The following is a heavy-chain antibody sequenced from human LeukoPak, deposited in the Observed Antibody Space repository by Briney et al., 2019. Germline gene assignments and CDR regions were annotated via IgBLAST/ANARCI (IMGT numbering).Heavy chain of an antibody. J-gene: IGHJ4*02. CDR1: GFTFSNNW. V-gene: IGHV3-74*01. CDR3: ARGGVTGAWDY. CDR2: ITSDGGGT. Sequence: GGSLRLSCAASGFTFSNNWMHWVRQAPWKELVWVSLITSDGGGTSYADSVKGRFTISRDNAKNTLYLQMNSLRAEDTAVYYCARGGVTGAWDYWGQGILVTLSS. D-gene: IGHD1-26*01.